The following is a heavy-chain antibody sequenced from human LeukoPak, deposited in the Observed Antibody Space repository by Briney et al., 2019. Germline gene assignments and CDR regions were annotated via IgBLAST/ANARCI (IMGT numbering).Heavy chain of an antibody. D-gene: IGHD3-22*01. J-gene: IGHJ4*02. CDR2: ISSSSSYI. Sequence: GGSLRLSCAASGFTFSNAWLNWVRQAPGKGLEWVSSISSSSSYIYYADSVKGRFTISRDNAKNSLYLQMNSLRAEDTAVYYCARGAYYYDSSGYYDWGQGTLVTVSS. CDR3: ARGAYYYDSSGYYD. CDR1: GFTFSNAW. V-gene: IGHV3-21*01.